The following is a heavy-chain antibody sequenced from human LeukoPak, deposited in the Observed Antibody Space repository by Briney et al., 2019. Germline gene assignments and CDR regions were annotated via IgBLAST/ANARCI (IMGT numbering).Heavy chain of an antibody. J-gene: IGHJ4*02. D-gene: IGHD5-18*01. V-gene: IGHV4-34*01. CDR1: GGSFSGYY. CDR3: ARSRRRYGLDY. Sequence: SETLSLTCAVYGGSFSGYYWSWIRQPPGKGLEWIGEINHSGSTNYNPSLKSRVTISVDTSKNQFSLKLSSVTAADTAVYYCARSRRRYGLDYWGQGTLVTVSP. CDR2: INHSGST.